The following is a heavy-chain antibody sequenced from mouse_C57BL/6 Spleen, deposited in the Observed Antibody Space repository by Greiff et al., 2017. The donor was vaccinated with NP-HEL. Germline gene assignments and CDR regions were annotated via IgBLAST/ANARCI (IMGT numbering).Heavy chain of an antibody. CDR1: GFTFSSYA. V-gene: IGHV5-9-1*02. Sequence: EVQVVESGEGLVKPGGSLKLSCAASGFTFSSYAMSWVRQTPEKRLEWVAYISSGGDYIYYADTVKGRFTISRDNARNTLYLQMSSLKSEDTAMYYCTRVEVTTYYFDYWGQGTTLTVSS. J-gene: IGHJ2*01. CDR3: TRVEVTTYYFDY. CDR2: ISSGGDYI. D-gene: IGHD2-1*01.